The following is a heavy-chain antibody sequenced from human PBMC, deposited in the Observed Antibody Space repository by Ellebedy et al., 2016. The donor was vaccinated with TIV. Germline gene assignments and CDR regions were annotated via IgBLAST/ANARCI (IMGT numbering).Heavy chain of an antibody. V-gene: IGHV3-23*01. J-gene: IGHJ5*02. CDR1: GFTFSSYA. D-gene: IGHD6-13*01. CDR3: ARGDSSNWYDR. CDR2: ISGSGGST. Sequence: GESLKISCAASGFTFSSYAMSWVRQAPGKGLEWVSAISGSGGSTYYTESVKGRFTISRDNSKNTVDLQMRSLRAEDAAVYYCARGDSSNWYDRWGQGTLVTVSS.